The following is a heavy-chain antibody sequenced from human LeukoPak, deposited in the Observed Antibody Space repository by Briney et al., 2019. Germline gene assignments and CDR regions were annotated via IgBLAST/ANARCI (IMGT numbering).Heavy chain of an antibody. CDR1: GFTFSSYA. V-gene: IGHV3-23*01. Sequence: GGSLRLSCAASGFTFSSYAMSWVRQAPGKGLEWVSAISGSGGSTYYADSVKGRFTISRDNSKNTLYLQMNNLRADDRAVYYCARDYCGGDCYSEAYYYFDVWGRGTLLTVSS. J-gene: IGHJ2*01. CDR2: ISGSGGST. D-gene: IGHD2-21*01. CDR3: ARDYCGGDCYSEAYYYFDV.